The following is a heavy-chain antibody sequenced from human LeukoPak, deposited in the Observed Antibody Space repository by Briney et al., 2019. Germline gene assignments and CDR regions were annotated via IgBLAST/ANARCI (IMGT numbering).Heavy chain of an antibody. D-gene: IGHD3-10*01. CDR3: ARGLWFGEFEAPHWFDP. CDR1: GGSFSGYY. V-gene: IGHV4-31*11. CDR2: TYYSGST. J-gene: IGHJ5*02. Sequence: SETLSLTCAVYGGSFSGYYWSWIRQHPGKGLEWIGYTYYSGSTYYNPSLKSRVTISVDTSKNQFSLKLSSVTAADTAVYYCARGLWFGEFEAPHWFDPWGQGTLVTVSS.